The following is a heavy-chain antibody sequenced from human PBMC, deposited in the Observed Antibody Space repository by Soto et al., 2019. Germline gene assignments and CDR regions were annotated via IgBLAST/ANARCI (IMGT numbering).Heavy chain of an antibody. CDR3: ARAVGDPLYYLDY. CDR2: TDYSGNT. Sequence: QVQLQESGPGLVRPSETLSLTCTVSSDSISSYYWIWIRQSPGKGLEGIGYTDYSGNTNYNPSLKSPVTISGDTSKNQFSLRLSSVTAADTAVYYCARAVGDPLYYLDYWGQGTLVTVSS. CDR1: SDSISSYY. V-gene: IGHV4-59*08. J-gene: IGHJ4*02. D-gene: IGHD6-19*01.